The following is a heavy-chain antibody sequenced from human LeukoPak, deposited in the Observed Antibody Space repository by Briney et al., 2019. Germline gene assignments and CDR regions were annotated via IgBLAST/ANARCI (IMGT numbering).Heavy chain of an antibody. Sequence: GGSLRLSCAASGFTFSDYYMSWLRQAPGKGLEWVSYISSSGSTIYYADSVKGRFTISRDNAKNSLYLQMNSLRAEDTAVYYCARDSAYYDILTGYYYYYYMDVWGKGTTVTISS. J-gene: IGHJ6*03. CDR2: ISSSGSTI. CDR1: GFTFSDYY. V-gene: IGHV3-11*01. CDR3: ARDSAYYDILTGYYYYYYMDV. D-gene: IGHD3-9*01.